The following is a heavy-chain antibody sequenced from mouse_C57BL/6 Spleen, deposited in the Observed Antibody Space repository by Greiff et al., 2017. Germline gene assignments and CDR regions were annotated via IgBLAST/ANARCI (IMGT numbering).Heavy chain of an antibody. CDR3: ARPYGSSYSWFAY. Sequence: QVQLQQPGAELVMPGASVKLSCKASGYTFTSYWMHWVKRRPGQGLEWIGEIDPSDSYTNYNQKFKGKSTLTVDKSSSTAYMQLSSLTSEDSAVYYCARPYGSSYSWFAYWGQGTLVTVSA. V-gene: IGHV1-69*01. CDR1: GYTFTSYW. J-gene: IGHJ3*01. D-gene: IGHD1-1*01. CDR2: IDPSDSYT.